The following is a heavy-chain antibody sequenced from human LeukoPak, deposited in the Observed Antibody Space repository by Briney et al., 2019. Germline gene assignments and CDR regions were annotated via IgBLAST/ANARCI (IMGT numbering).Heavy chain of an antibody. CDR2: FSSRTGTI. Sequence: GGSLRLSRAASGFTFSTYSMNWVRQAPGKGLEWVSYFSSRTGTISYADSVKGRFTISRDNAKNSLYLQMNSLRDEDTAVYYCARDVDYGFDYWGQGTLVTVSS. J-gene: IGHJ4*02. D-gene: IGHD4-17*01. CDR1: GFTFSTYS. CDR3: ARDVDYGFDY. V-gene: IGHV3-48*02.